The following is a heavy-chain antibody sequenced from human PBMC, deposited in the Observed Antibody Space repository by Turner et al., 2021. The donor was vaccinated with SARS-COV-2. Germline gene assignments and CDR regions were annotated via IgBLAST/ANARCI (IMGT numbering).Heavy chain of an antibody. J-gene: IGHJ4*02. CDR1: GGSISSNYY. CDR2: IYYSGTT. Sequence: QLQLQESGPGLVKSSETLSLTCTVSGGSISSNYYWGWIRQPPGKRLEWIGSIYYSGTTYYNPSLRSRVTIAVDTSKNQFSLKMSSVTAAEPAVYYCASQASSFWYYYFDSWGQGTLVTVSS. CDR3: ASQASSFWYYYFDS. V-gene: IGHV4-39*01. D-gene: IGHD6-13*01.